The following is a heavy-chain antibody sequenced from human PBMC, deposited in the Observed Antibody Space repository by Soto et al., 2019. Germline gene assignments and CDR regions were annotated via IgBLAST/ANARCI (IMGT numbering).Heavy chain of an antibody. D-gene: IGHD3-10*01. Sequence: GGSLRLSCAASGFTFSNYAMEWVRQAPGKGLEWVSAIGGSGVSTYYADSVKGRFTIARDNSKSTLFLQMNSLRAEDTAVYYCAKADTGWFAPWGRGTLVTVSS. V-gene: IGHV3-23*01. CDR1: GFTFSNYA. CDR3: AKADTGWFAP. CDR2: IGGSGVST. J-gene: IGHJ5*02.